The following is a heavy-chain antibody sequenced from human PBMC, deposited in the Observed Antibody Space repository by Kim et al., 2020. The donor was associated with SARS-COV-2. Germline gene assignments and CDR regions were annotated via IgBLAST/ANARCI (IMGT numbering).Heavy chain of an antibody. D-gene: IGHD4-4*01. J-gene: IGHJ4*02. Sequence: GGSLRLSCAASGFRLSDYYMSWIRQAPGKGLEWVSYISGSGSNIYYADSVKGRFTISRDNAKNSLYLQMDSLRAEDTAVFYCVRGPDYSSLDYWGQGTLV. V-gene: IGHV3-11*01. CDR2: ISGSGSNI. CDR1: GFRLSDYY. CDR3: VRGPDYSSLDY.